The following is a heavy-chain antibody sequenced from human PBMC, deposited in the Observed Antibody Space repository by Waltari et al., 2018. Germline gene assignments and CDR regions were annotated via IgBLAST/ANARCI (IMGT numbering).Heavy chain of an antibody. CDR3: ARDRGYSGYDSGHAFDI. Sequence: QVQLVQSGAKVKTPVTSVTVVSKSSGYALTGYYMPQVPRHPRQGLEWMGWINPIDGTANYAQKFQGRVTITADESTSTAYMELSSLRSEDTAVYYCARDRGYSGYDSGHAFDIWGQGTMVTVSS. CDR1: GYALTGYY. J-gene: IGHJ3*02. D-gene: IGHD5-12*01. V-gene: IGHV1-69*01. CDR2: INPIDGTA.